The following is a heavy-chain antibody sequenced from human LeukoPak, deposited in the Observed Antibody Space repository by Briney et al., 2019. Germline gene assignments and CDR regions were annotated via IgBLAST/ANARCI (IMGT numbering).Heavy chain of an antibody. CDR2: ISSSSYI. CDR3: ASLGHDVAPDY. V-gene: IGHV3-21*01. J-gene: IGHJ4*02. CDR1: GFTFSSYS. D-gene: IGHD1-1*01. Sequence: GGSLRLSCAASGFTFSSYSMNWVRQAPGKGLEWVSSISSSSYIYYADSVKGRFTISRDNAKNSLYLQMNSLRAEDTAVYYCASLGHDVAPDYWGQGTLVTVSS.